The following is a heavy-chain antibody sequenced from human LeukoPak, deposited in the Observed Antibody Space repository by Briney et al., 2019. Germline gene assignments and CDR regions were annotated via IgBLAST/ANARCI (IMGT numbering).Heavy chain of an antibody. J-gene: IGHJ4*02. Sequence: RQAPGXXXEWVSVIYSGGSTYYADSVKGRFTISRDNSKNTLYLQMNSLRAEDTAVYYCARVNNGEADTYWGQGTLVTVSS. V-gene: IGHV3-53*01. CDR3: ARVNNGEADTY. D-gene: IGHD2-8*01. CDR2: IYSGGST.